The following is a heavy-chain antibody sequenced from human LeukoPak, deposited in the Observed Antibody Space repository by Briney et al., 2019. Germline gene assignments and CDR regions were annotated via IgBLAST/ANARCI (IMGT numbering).Heavy chain of an antibody. Sequence: GGSLRLSCAASGFTFSSYEMNWVRQAPGKGLEWVSSISSSSSYIYYADSVKGRFTISRDNAKNSLYLQMNSLRAEDTAVYYCARGISITIFGVVIAFDYWGQGTLVTVSS. D-gene: IGHD3-3*01. CDR1: GFTFSSYE. V-gene: IGHV3-21*01. CDR2: ISSSSSYI. J-gene: IGHJ4*02. CDR3: ARGISITIFGVVIAFDY.